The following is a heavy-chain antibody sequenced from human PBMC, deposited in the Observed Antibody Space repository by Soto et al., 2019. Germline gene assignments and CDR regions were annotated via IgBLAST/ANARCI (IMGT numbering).Heavy chain of an antibody. Sequence: QVQLVESGGGVVQPGRSLRLSCAASGFTFSSYAMHWVRQAPGKGLEWVAVISYDGSNKYYADSVKGRFTISRDNSKNSLYLQMNSLRAEDTAVYYCARDNVVVVAAIYYGMDVWGQGTTVTVSS. D-gene: IGHD2-15*01. J-gene: IGHJ6*02. V-gene: IGHV3-30-3*01. CDR1: GFTFSSYA. CDR2: ISYDGSNK. CDR3: ARDNVVVVAAIYYGMDV.